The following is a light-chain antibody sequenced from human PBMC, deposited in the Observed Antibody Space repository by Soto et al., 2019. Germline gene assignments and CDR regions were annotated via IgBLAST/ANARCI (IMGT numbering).Light chain of an antibody. CDR3: QQGSTFPT. CDR2: SVS. V-gene: IGKV1-12*01. Sequence: DIQMTQSPSFVSASVGDRVSITCRASQGIGSWLAWYQQKPGTAPKLLIYSVSSLQSGVPSRFSRSGSGTDFTLTISSLQPEDFATYYCQQGSTFPTFGQGTKVEVK. CDR1: QGIGSW. J-gene: IGKJ1*01.